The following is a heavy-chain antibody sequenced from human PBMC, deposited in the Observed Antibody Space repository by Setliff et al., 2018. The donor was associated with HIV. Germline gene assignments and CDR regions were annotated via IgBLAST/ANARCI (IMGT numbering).Heavy chain of an antibody. CDR2: IYTSGNT. CDR3: ARGRYSSGWYKDAFDI. J-gene: IGHJ3*02. Sequence: SETLSLTCTVSGGSITSSTYYWAWIRQPPGKGLEWIGRIYTSGNTNYNPSLKSRVTISADTSKKQFSLKLNSVTAADTAVYYCARGRYSSGWYKDAFDIWGQGTMVTVSS. D-gene: IGHD6-19*01. CDR1: GGSITSSTYY. V-gene: IGHV4-61*02.